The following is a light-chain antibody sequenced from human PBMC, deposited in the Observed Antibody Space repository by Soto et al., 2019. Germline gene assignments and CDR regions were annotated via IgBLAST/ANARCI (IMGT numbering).Light chain of an antibody. J-gene: IGKJ5*01. CDR2: DAS. CDR3: QQRHLWPIT. V-gene: IGKV3-11*01. CDR1: QSVSNY. Sequence: EIVLTQSPATLSLSPGERATLSCRASQSVSNYLAWYQQKPGQVPRLVIYDASNRATGIPARFSGSGSGTDFTLTISSLEPEDFAVYYCQQRHLWPITFGQGTRVEIK.